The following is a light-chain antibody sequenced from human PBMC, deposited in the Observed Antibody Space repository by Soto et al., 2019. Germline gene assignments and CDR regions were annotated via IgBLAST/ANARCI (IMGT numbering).Light chain of an antibody. CDR3: CSYAGSSLDD. CDR2: DVS. Sequence: QSALTQPRSVSGSPGQSVTISCTGTSSDVGGYNYVSWYQQHPGKAPKLMIYDVSKRPSGVPDRFSGSKSGNTASLTISGLQAEDEADYYCCSYAGSSLDDFGTGTKVTVL. J-gene: IGLJ1*01. V-gene: IGLV2-11*01. CDR1: SSDVGGYNY.